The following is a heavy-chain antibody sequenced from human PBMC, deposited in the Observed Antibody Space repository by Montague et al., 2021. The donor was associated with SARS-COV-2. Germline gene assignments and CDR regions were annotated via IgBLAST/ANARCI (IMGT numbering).Heavy chain of an antibody. CDR3: AKKTIAVPGSPHFDS. J-gene: IGHJ4*02. CDR1: GFTFSSYG. Sequence: FLRLSCAASGFTFSSYGMFWVRQTPGKGLEWVSAISDGGDMTYYADSVKGRFTISRDNSKNTLYLQMNTLRAEDTAVYFCAKKTIAVPGSPHFDSWGQGTLVTVSS. D-gene: IGHD6-19*01. CDR2: ISDGGDMT. V-gene: IGHV3-23*01.